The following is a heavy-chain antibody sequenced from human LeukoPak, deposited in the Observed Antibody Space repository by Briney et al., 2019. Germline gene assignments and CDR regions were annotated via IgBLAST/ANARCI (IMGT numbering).Heavy chain of an antibody. V-gene: IGHV3-23*01. CDR3: AKGQVPAAPYYYYGMDV. D-gene: IGHD2-2*01. CDR1: GFTFSSHA. Sequence: GGSLRLSCAASGFTFSSHAMSWVRQAPGKGLEWVSAISGSGGSTYYADSVKGRFTISRDNSKNTLYLQMNSLRAEDTAVYYCAKGQVPAAPYYYYGMDVWGQGTTVTVSS. CDR2: ISGSGGST. J-gene: IGHJ6*02.